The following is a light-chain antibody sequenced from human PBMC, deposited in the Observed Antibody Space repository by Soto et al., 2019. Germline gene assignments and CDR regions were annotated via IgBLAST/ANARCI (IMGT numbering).Light chain of an antibody. CDR2: DNN. V-gene: IGLV1-51*01. CDR3: GTWDSSLSGVV. J-gene: IGLJ2*01. Sequence: QSVLTQPPSVSAAPGQKVTISCSGSSSNIGNNYVSWYQQLPGTAPKLLIYDNNKRPSGIPDRFSGSKSGTSATLGITGLQTGDEADYYRGTWDSSLSGVVFGGGTQLTVL. CDR1: SSNIGNNY.